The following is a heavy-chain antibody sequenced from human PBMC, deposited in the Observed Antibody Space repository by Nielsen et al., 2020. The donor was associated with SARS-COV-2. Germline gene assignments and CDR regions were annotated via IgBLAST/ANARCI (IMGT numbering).Heavy chain of an antibody. CDR3: ARQSRWLANFDY. CDR2: IHYTGST. Sequence: SETLSLTCTVSGGSMSNSNYYWGWIRQPPGRGLEWIGGIHYTGSTYYNPSLTSRATISVDTSKKQFSLRLSSVTAADTAVYYCARQSRWLANFDYWGQGTLATVSS. CDR1: GGSMSNSNYY. V-gene: IGHV4-39*01. D-gene: IGHD6-19*01. J-gene: IGHJ4*02.